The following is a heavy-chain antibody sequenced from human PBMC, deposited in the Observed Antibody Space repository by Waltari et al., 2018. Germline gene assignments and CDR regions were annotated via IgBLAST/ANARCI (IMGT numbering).Heavy chain of an antibody. J-gene: IGHJ4*02. V-gene: IGHV3-33*01. D-gene: IGHD3-3*01. CDR1: GFTLSSSG. Sequence: QVQLVESGGGVVQPGTSLRLSCAASGFTLSSSGMPWARQAPGKGLEWVAVLWYDGNHIFYADSVKGRFTVSRDSSKNTLFLQMNSLSAEDTAVYFCARGSGSNHNNFDYWGQGTLVTVSS. CDR3: ARGSGSNHNNFDY. CDR2: LWYDGNHI.